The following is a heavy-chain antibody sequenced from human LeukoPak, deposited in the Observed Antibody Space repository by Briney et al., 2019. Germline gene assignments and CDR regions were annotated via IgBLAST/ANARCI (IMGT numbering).Heavy chain of an antibody. CDR1: GFTFSSYS. D-gene: IGHD2-15*01. CDR3: ARDGRGHIGFVDS. V-gene: IGHV3-21*01. J-gene: IGHJ4*02. Sequence: GGSLRLSCAASGFTFSSYSMNWVRQAPGKGLEWVSSISSSSSYIYYADSVKGRFTISRDNAKNSLYLQMNSLRAEDTAVYYCARDGRGHIGFVDSWGQGTLVTVSS. CDR2: ISSSSSYI.